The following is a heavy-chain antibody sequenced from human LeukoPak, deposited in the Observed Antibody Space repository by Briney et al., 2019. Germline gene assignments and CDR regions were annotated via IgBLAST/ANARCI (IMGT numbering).Heavy chain of an antibody. CDR1: GYSFNTYG. CDR3: ARVFYYETSRDNWLDS. J-gene: IGHJ5*01. V-gene: IGHV1-18*01. Sequence: ASVKVSCKSSGYSFNTYGITWVRQAPGQGLEWMGWISTYSGHTKYAQKFQGRVTMTTDISTSTAYMELRSLRSGDTAVYYCARVFYYETSRDNWLDSWGQGTLVTVSS. CDR2: ISTYSGHT. D-gene: IGHD3-22*01.